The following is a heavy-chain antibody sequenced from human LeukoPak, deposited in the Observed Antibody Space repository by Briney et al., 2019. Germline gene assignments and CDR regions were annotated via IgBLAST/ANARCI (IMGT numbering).Heavy chain of an antibody. CDR2: ISGSGGST. CDR1: GFTFSSYA. Sequence: GGSLRLSCAASGFTFSSYAMSWVRQAPGKGLEWVSAISGSGGSTYYADSVKGRFTISRDNSKNTLYLQMNSLRAEDTAVYYCARISSSPEFNRYCSSTSCYDFVDYWGQGTLVTVSS. D-gene: IGHD2-2*01. CDR3: ARISSSPEFNRYCSSTSCYDFVDY. V-gene: IGHV3-23*01. J-gene: IGHJ4*02.